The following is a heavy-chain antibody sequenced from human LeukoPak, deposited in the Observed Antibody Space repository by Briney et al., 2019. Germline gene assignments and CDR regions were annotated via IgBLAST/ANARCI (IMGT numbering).Heavy chain of an antibody. V-gene: IGHV3-7*01. Sequence: GSLRLSCAASGFTFSSYWMSWVRQAPGKGLEWVANIKQDGSEKYYVDSVKGRFTISRDNAKNSLYLQMNSLRAEDTAVYYCARDLAAVVNWFDPWGQGTLVTVSS. J-gene: IGHJ5*02. D-gene: IGHD6-13*01. CDR3: ARDLAAVVNWFDP. CDR2: IKQDGSEK. CDR1: GFTFSSYW.